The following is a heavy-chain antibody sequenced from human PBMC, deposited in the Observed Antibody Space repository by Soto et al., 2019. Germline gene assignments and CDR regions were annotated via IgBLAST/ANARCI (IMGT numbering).Heavy chain of an antibody. J-gene: IGHJ4*02. D-gene: IGHD7-27*01. Sequence: EVQVVESGGGLVQPGGSLRLSCAASGFPFNEFWMYWVRQAPGKGLLWVSRISADGDWKDYAESVKGRYSISRDNAKNMVYLQMTSLEVEDTGLYHCGGDLGYWGQGTHVTVSS. CDR1: GFPFNEFW. CDR2: ISADGDWK. CDR3: GGDLGY. V-gene: IGHV3-74*01.